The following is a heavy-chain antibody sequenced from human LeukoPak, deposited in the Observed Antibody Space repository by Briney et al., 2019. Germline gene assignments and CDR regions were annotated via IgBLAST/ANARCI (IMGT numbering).Heavy chain of an antibody. CDR3: ARDLSEKYCIDY. Sequence: GGFLRLSCAASGFTFSSYAMHWVRQAPGKGLEWVAVISYDGSNKYYADSVKGRFTISRDNSKNTLYLQMNSLRAEDTAIYYCARDLSEKYCIDYWGQGTLVTVSS. D-gene: IGHD2-8*02. CDR2: ISYDGSNK. V-gene: IGHV3-30-3*01. CDR1: GFTFSSYA. J-gene: IGHJ4*02.